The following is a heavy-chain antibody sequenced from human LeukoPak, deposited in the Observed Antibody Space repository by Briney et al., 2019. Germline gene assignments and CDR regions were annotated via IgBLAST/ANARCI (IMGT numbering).Heavy chain of an antibody. D-gene: IGHD3-3*01. V-gene: IGHV4-59*01. J-gene: IGHJ4*02. CDR1: GGSISSYY. CDR2: IYYSGST. CDR3: AREGRGITIFGVVTRTPYYFDY. Sequence: SETLSLTCTVSGGSISSYYWSWIRQPPGKGLEWIGYIYYSGSTNYNPSLKSRVTISVDTPKNQFSLKLSSVTAADTAVYYCAREGRGITIFGVVTRTPYYFDYWGQGTLVTVSS.